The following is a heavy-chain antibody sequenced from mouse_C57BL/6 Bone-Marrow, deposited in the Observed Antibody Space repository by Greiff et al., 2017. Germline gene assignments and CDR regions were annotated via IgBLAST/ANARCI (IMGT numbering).Heavy chain of an antibody. J-gene: IGHJ2*01. V-gene: IGHV5-6*01. CDR3: AIQDGYFLYYFDY. CDR1: GFTFSSYG. Sequence: EVQRVESGGDLVKPGGSLKLSCAASGFTFSSYGMSWVRQTPDKRLEWVATISSGGSYTDYPDSVKGRFTISIDNAKNTLYLQMSSLKSEDTAMYYWAIQDGYFLYYFDYWGQGTTLTVSS. D-gene: IGHD2-3*01. CDR2: ISSGGSYT.